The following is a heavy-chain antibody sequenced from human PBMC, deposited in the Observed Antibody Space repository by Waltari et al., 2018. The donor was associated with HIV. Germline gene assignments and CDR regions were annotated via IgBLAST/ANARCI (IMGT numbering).Heavy chain of an antibody. CDR2: VYYSGST. D-gene: IGHD3-16*01. J-gene: IGHJ4*02. Sequence: QVHLQESGPGLVKSSKTLSLTCTVSNGSVKNDLDYWPWFRQAPGRGLEWIGYVYYSGSTNYSPSLKSRVSISIDTSKNQFFLRVTSMTSADTAVYFCARGLGPRMAVQYFFDIWGQGTVVTV. CDR3: ARGLGPRMAVQYFFDI. CDR1: NGSVKNDLDY. V-gene: IGHV4-61*01.